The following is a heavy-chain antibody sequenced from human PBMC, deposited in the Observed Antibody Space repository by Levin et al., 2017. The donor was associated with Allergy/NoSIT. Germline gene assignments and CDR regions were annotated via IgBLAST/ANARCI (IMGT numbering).Heavy chain of an antibody. Sequence: GESLKISCAASGFTFSSYAMSWVRQAPGKGLEWVSAIGGSGGSTYYADSVKGRFTISRDNSKNTLYLQMNSLRAEDTALYYCAKEGDCSGGSCHSGWFDPWGQGTLVTVSS. J-gene: IGHJ5*02. CDR1: GFTFSSYA. CDR2: IGGSGGST. CDR3: AKEGDCSGGSCHSGWFDP. V-gene: IGHV3-23*01. D-gene: IGHD2-15*01.